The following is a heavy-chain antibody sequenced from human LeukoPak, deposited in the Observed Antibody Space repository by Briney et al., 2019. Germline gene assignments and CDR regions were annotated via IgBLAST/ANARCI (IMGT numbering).Heavy chain of an antibody. CDR1: GFTFSNYA. Sequence: GGSLRLSCAASGFTFSNYAMHWVRQAPGKGLEWVAVISYDGSNKYYADSVKGRFTISRDNYKNTLYLQMNSLRAEDTAVYYCFFPGITGKVYWGQGTLVTVSS. J-gene: IGHJ4*02. CDR2: ISYDGSNK. CDR3: FFPGITGKVY. D-gene: IGHD1-20*01. V-gene: IGHV3-30-3*01.